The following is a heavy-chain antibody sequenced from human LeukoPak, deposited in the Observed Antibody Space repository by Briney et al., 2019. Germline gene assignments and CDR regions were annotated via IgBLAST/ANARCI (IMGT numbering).Heavy chain of an antibody. V-gene: IGHV3-48*03. J-gene: IGHJ6*03. D-gene: IGHD6-25*01. CDR2: ISSSGSTI. CDR1: GSTFSSYE. CDR3: AREGKAAEGECYYYYTDV. Sequence: PGGSLRLSCAASGSTFSSYEMNWVRQAPGKGLEWVSYISSSGSTIYYADSVKGRFTISRDNAKNSLYLQMNSLRAEDTAVYYCAREGKAAEGECYYYYTDVWGKGTTVTVSS.